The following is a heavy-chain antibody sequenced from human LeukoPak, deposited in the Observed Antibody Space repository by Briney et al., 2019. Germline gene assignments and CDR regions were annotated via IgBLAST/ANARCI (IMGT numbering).Heavy chain of an antibody. CDR3: ARRRSFLESTDTVDY. J-gene: IGHJ4*02. D-gene: IGHD3-3*02. V-gene: IGHV4-59*08. CDR2: IYYSGST. CDR1: GGSISSYY. Sequence: PSETLSLTCTVSGGSISSYYWSWIRQPPGKGLEWIGYIYYSGSTTYNPSLKSRVTISVDTSKNQFSLRLSSVTAADTAVYYCARRRSFLESTDTVDYWGQGTLVTVSS.